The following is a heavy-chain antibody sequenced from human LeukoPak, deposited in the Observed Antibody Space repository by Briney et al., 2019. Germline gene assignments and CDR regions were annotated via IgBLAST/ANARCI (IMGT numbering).Heavy chain of an antibody. V-gene: IGHV4-39*01. CDR3: ARVRRGYSYIDY. D-gene: IGHD5-18*01. J-gene: IGHJ4*02. CDR2: IYYSGST. Sequence: PSETLSLTCTVSGGSISSSSYYWGWIRQPPGKGLEWIGSIYYSGSTYYNPSLKSRVTISVDTSKNQFSLKLSSVTAADTAVYYCARVRRGYSYIDYWGRGTLVTVSS. CDR1: GGSISSSSYY.